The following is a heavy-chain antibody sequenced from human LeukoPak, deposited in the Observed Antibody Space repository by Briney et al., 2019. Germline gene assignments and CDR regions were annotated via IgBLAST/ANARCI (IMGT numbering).Heavy chain of an antibody. Sequence: GGSLRLSCAASGFTVSSNYMSWVRQAPGKGLEWVSVIYSGGSTYYSDSVKGRFTISRDNSKNTLYLQMTSLRAEDPAVYYCARVRGVVAWDLWGRGTLVTVSS. CDR1: GFTVSSNY. V-gene: IGHV3-53*01. CDR2: IYSGGST. D-gene: IGHD3-10*01. CDR3: ARVRGVVAWDL. J-gene: IGHJ2*01.